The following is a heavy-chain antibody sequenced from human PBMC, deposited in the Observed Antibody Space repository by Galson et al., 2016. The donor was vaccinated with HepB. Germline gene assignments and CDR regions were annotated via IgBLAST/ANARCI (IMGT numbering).Heavy chain of an antibody. CDR2: IPWNTNNI. D-gene: IGHD3-10*01. CDR1: GFNFGGFA. J-gene: IGHJ4*02. V-gene: IGHV3-9*01. Sequence: SLRLSCAASGFNFGGFAMHWVRQVPGKDLEWVSAIPWNTNNIQYADSVRGRFTISRDNAKNSLYLQMNSLRPDDTAFYYCTKGLPYGTTWAGAFDYWGQGVLVTVSS. CDR3: TKGLPYGTTWAGAFDY.